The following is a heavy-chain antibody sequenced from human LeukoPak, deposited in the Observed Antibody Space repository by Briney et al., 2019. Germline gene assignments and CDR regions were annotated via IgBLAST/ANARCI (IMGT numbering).Heavy chain of an antibody. J-gene: IGHJ4*02. V-gene: IGHV3-30*02. D-gene: IGHD5-12*01. CDR1: GLTLSNHG. CDR3: ARSLYSGYDYYFDY. Sequence: GGSLRLSCTTSGLTLSNHGMHWVRQAPGRGLEWVAFIWYDGRNKLYADSVKGRFTISRENSKNTLYLEMDSLRSEDTAVYYCARSLYSGYDYYFDYWGQGTLVTVSS. CDR2: IWYDGRNK.